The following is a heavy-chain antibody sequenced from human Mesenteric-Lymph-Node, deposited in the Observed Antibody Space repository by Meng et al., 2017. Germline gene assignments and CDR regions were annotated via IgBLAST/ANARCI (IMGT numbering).Heavy chain of an antibody. CDR1: GFTFSSYE. CDR3: ARDMLPDAYYDILTGYYDYYYGMAV. V-gene: IGHV3-7*01. CDR2: IKQDGSEK. D-gene: IGHD3-9*01. J-gene: IGHJ6*01. Sequence: GGSLRLSCAASGFTFSSYEMSWVRQAPGKGLEWVANIKQDGSEKYYVDSVKGRFTISRDNAKNSLYLQMNSLRAEDTAVYYCARDMLPDAYYDILTGYYDYYYGMAVWGQGNTVNGAS.